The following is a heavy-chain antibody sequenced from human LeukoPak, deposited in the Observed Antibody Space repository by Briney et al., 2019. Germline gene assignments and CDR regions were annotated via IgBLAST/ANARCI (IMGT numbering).Heavy chain of an antibody. Sequence: ASVKVSCMASGYTFTSYGISWVRQAPGQGLEWMGWISAYNGNTNYAQKLQGRVTMTTDTSTSTAYMELRSLRSDDTAVYYCARDEVGWELQLIDYWGQGTLVTVSS. CDR1: GYTFTSYG. V-gene: IGHV1-18*01. CDR2: ISAYNGNT. CDR3: ARDEVGWELQLIDY. J-gene: IGHJ4*02. D-gene: IGHD1-26*01.